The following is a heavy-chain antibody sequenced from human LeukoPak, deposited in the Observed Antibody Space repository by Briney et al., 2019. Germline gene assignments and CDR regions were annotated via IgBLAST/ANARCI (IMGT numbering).Heavy chain of an antibody. CDR1: GFTFSSYE. D-gene: IGHD2-21*02. V-gene: IGHV3-48*03. CDR2: IDSVDASR. Sequence: GGSLRLSCVASGFTFSSYEMNWVCQAPGKGLEWVSYIDSVDASRYYADSLKGRFTISRDNAKKTLFLQMNSLRVEDTAVYYCARVAGEGDSSYYYHMDVWGKGTTVTISS. J-gene: IGHJ6*03. CDR3: ARVAGEGDSSYYYHMDV.